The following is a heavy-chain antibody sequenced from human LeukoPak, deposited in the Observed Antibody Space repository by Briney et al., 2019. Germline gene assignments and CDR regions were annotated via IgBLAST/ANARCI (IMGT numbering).Heavy chain of an antibody. CDR3: AKSGYNRFDY. V-gene: IGHV3-23*01. J-gene: IGHJ4*02. Sequence: GGSLRLSCAASGFTFSNAWMSWVRQAPGKGLEWVSSISGSGSGGSTYYADSVKGRFTISRDNSKNTLYLQMNSLRAEDTAVYYCAKSGYNRFDYWGQGTLVTVSS. D-gene: IGHD5-24*01. CDR1: GFTFSNAW. CDR2: ISGSGSGGST.